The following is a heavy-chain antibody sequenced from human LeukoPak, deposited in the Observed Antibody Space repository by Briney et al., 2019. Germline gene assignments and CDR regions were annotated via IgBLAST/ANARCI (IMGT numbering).Heavy chain of an antibody. J-gene: IGHJ5*02. CDR3: ARAKGYCSGGSCYSFDP. D-gene: IGHD2-15*01. V-gene: IGHV5-51*01. CDR2: IYPGDSDT. Sequence: GESLKISCKGSGYSFTSYWIGWAGQMPGKGLEWMGLIYPGDSDTRYSPSFQGQVTISADKSISTAYLQWSSLKASDTAMYYSARAKGYCSGGSCYSFDPWGQGTLVTVSS. CDR1: GYSFTSYW.